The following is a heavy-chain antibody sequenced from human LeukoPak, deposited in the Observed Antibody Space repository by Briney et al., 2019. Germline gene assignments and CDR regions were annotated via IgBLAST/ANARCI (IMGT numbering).Heavy chain of an antibody. Sequence: SETLSLTCTVSGGSISSYYWSWIRQPAGKGLEWIGRIYTSGTTNYNPSLKSRVTMSVDTSKNQFSLKLSSVTAADTAVYYCARGRDVEGYCSGGSCYYYFDNWGQGTLVTVS. D-gene: IGHD2-15*01. CDR2: IYTSGTT. J-gene: IGHJ4*02. V-gene: IGHV4-4*07. CDR3: ARGRDVEGYCSGGSCYYYFDN. CDR1: GGSISSYY.